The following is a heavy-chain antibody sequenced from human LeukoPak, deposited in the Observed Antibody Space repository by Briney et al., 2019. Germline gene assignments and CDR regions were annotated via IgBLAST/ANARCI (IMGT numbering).Heavy chain of an antibody. J-gene: IGHJ5*02. D-gene: IGHD3-10*01. CDR2: INHSGST. V-gene: IGHV4-34*01. CDR3: ARDITMVRGVIGGPGWFDP. Sequence: SETLSLTCAVYGGSFSGYYWSWIRQPPGKGLEWIGEINHSGSTNYNPSLKSRVTISVDTSKNQFSLKLSSVTAADTAVYYCARDITMVRGVIGGPGWFDPWGLGTLVTVSS. CDR1: GGSFSGYY.